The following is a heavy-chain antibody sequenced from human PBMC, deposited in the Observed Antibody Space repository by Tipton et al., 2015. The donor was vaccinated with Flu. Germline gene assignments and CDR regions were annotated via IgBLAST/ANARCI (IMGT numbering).Heavy chain of an antibody. CDR1: SGSIRSTNYF. J-gene: IGHJ4*02. D-gene: IGHD3-10*02. CDR3: ARLSYYDVDLRNFYFDY. CDR2: IYPSGTT. V-gene: IGHV4-39*02. Sequence: TLSLTCTVSSGSIRSTNYFCAWIRQPPGKRLELIGSIYPSGTTYYNPSLKSRVTISVDTSKSHFSLKLRSVTAADTAVYYCARLSYYDVDLRNFYFDYWGLGALVTVSS.